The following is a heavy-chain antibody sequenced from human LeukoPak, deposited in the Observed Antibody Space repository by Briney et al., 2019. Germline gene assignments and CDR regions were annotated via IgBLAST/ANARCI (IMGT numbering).Heavy chain of an antibody. V-gene: IGHV1-2*06. J-gene: IGHJ4*02. Sequence: ASVKVSCTASGYTFIDYYIHWVRQAPGQGLEWMGRINPNIPNTDDTDYAQNFQGRVTMTRDTSISTAFMELSRLTSDDTAVYYCARDLPSTSNWELDYWGQGTLVTVSS. CDR1: GYTFIDYY. D-gene: IGHD7-27*01. CDR2: INPNIPNTDDT. CDR3: ARDLPSTSNWELDY.